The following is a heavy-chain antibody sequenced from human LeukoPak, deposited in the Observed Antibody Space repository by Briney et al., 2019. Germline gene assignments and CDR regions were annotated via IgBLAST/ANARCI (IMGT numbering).Heavy chain of an antibody. Sequence: ASVKVSCKTSGYTFSNYFMHWIRQAPGQGPEWMGILNPSSDYTEYAEKFQGRVAMTKDTSTSTIYMELNRLTFEDTAVYFCARARDPEFDFWGQGTLVTVSS. D-gene: IGHD2-21*02. CDR2: LNPSSDYT. CDR3: ARARDPEFDF. V-gene: IGHV1-46*01. J-gene: IGHJ4*02. CDR1: GYTFSNYF.